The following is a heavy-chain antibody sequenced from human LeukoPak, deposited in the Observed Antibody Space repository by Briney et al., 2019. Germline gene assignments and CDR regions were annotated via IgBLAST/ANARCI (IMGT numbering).Heavy chain of an antibody. D-gene: IGHD6-13*01. V-gene: IGHV1-2*02. J-gene: IGHJ4*02. Sequence: ASVKVSCKASGYTFTGYYMHWVRQAPGQGLEWMGWINPNSGGTNYAQKFQGRVTMTRDTSTSTAYMELSRLRSDDTAVYYCARASSWDYYFDYWGQGTLVTVSS. CDR3: ARASSWDYYFDY. CDR2: INPNSGGT. CDR1: GYTFTGYY.